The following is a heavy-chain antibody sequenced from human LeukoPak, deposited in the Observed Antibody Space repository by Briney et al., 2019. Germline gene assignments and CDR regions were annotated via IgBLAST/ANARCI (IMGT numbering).Heavy chain of an antibody. J-gene: IGHJ6*02. CDR2: IKADGSGT. CDR3: ATWAFYHNLDV. Sequence: GGSLRLSCAASGFTIGPYAMYWVRQGPGRGLEWVSVIKADGSGTFYADSVRGRFTTSRDNSKNSLYLQMNSLTSEDTALYYCATWAFYHNLDVWGQGTTVVVSS. D-gene: IGHD2/OR15-2a*01. CDR1: GFTIGPYA. V-gene: IGHV3-43*02.